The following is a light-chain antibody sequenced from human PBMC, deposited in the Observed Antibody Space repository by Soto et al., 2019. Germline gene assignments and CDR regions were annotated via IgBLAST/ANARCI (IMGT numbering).Light chain of an antibody. Sequence: EIVLTQSPATLSLSPGERATLSCRASQSVSSYLAWYQQKPGQAPRLLIYDASNRATGIPARFSGSGSGTNFTLTISSLEPEDFAVYYCRQRSNWRTFGQGTRLEIK. CDR1: QSVSSY. CDR2: DAS. CDR3: RQRSNWRT. V-gene: IGKV3-11*01. J-gene: IGKJ5*01.